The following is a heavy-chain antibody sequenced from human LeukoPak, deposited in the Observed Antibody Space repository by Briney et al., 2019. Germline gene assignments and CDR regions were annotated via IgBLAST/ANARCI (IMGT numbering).Heavy chain of an antibody. D-gene: IGHD3-22*01. CDR3: AKDSRGVDSSGYYYGYYYYGMDV. Sequence: GSLRLSCAASGFTFSSYAMNWDRQAPGKGLKWVSAISGSGGSTYYADSVKGRFTISRDNSKNTLYLQMNSLRAEDTAVYYCAKDSRGVDSSGYYYGYYYYGMDVWGQGTTVTVSS. CDR1: GFTFSSYA. CDR2: ISGSGGST. V-gene: IGHV3-23*01. J-gene: IGHJ6*02.